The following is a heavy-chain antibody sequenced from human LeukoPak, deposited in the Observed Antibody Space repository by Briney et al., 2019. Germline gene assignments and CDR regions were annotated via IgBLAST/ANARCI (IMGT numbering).Heavy chain of an antibody. CDR2: IYGSSRT. V-gene: IGHV3-66*01. J-gene: IGHJ4*02. CDR1: GFTFSSYW. D-gene: IGHD5-18*01. CDR3: ARDRADGYNYGDYFDN. Sequence: GGSLRLSCAASGFTFSSYWMHWVRQAAGKGLEWVSVIYGSSRTYYADSVKGRFTISRDNSKNTVYLQMDSLRAEDTAVYYCARDRADGYNYGDYFDNWGQGTLVTVSS.